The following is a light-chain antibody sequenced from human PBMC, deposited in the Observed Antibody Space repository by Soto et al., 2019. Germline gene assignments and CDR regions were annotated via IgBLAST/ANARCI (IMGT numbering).Light chain of an antibody. CDR2: GAS. CDR1: QSVSSSY. Sequence: EIVLTQSPGTLSLSPWERATLSCRASQSVSSSYLAWYQQKPGQAPSLLIYGASSRATGIPDRFSGSGSGTDFTLTISRLEPEDFAVYYCQQYGSSPLTCGGGTKVEIK. V-gene: IGKV3-20*01. J-gene: IGKJ4*02. CDR3: QQYGSSPLT.